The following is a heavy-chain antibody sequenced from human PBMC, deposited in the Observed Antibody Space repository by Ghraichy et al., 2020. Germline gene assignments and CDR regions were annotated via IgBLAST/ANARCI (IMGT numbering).Heavy chain of an antibody. CDR2: INPSGGST. Sequence: ASVKVSCKASGYTFTSYYMHWVRQAPGQGLEWMGIINPSGGSTSYAQKFQGRVTMTRDTSTSTVYMELSSLRSEDTAVYYCARGGSCTGGVCYGYFDLWGRGTLVTVSS. V-gene: IGHV1-46*01. D-gene: IGHD2-8*02. CDR1: GYTFTSYY. J-gene: IGHJ2*01. CDR3: ARGGSCTGGVCYGYFDL.